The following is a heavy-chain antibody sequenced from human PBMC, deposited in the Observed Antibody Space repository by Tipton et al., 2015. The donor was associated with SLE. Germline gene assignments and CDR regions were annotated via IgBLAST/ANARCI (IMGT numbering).Heavy chain of an antibody. CDR2: IYSSGST. V-gene: IGHV4-39*07. CDR3: ARGGASVLIRNCYFDY. CDR1: GGSISSSKYY. Sequence: TLSLTCTVSGGSISSSKYYWGWIRQPPGKGLEWIGSIYSSGSTYYNPSPKSRVSISVDTSKNQFFLNLRSVTAADTAVYFCARGGASVLIRNCYFDYWGQGSLVTVSS. J-gene: IGHJ4*02. D-gene: IGHD2-8*01.